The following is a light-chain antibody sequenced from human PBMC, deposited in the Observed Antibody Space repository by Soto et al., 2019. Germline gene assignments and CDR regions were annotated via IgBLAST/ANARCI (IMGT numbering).Light chain of an antibody. CDR1: QSVSSSY. V-gene: IGKV3-20*01. Sequence: EIVLTQSPGTLSLSPGERATLSCRASQSVSSSYLAWYQQKRGQAPRLLIYGASSRATDIPDRFGGSGSGTDFTLTISRLEPEDFAVYFCQHYGSSPTPFGQGTKVEIK. CDR2: GAS. CDR3: QHYGSSPTP. J-gene: IGKJ2*01.